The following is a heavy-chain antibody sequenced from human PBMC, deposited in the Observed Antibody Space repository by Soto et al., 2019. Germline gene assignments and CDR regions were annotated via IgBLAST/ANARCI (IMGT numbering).Heavy chain of an antibody. V-gene: IGHV4-59*01. J-gene: IGHJ4*02. Sequence: PSETLSLTCTVAGGSISGYYWTWIRQPPGEGLEWVGYIFYSGVTNCNPSLKSRVTLSVDTSKNQFSLKLWSVTAADTAVYHCARVGSSGWAPDYWGRGTLVTVSS. CDR2: IFYSGVT. D-gene: IGHD6-19*01. CDR1: GGSISGYY. CDR3: ARVGSSGWAPDY.